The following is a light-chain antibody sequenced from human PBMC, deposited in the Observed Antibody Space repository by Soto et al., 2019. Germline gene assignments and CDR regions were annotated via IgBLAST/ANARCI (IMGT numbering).Light chain of an antibody. J-gene: IGKJ1*01. CDR3: QHYNSYSRP. Sequence: EIVLTQSPGTLSLSPGERATLSCRASQTVSSSFFAWYQQKPGQAPSLLIYDASSRATGIPDRFRGSGSGTDFTLTISSLQPDDFATYYCQHYNSYSRPFGQGTKVDIK. CDR1: QTVSSSF. CDR2: DAS. V-gene: IGKV3-20*01.